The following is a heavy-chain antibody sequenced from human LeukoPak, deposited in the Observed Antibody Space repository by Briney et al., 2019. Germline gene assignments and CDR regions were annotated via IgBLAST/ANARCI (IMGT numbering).Heavy chain of an antibody. CDR3: ARAYTIYFGVVSYYMDV. V-gene: IGHV3-7*03. J-gene: IGHJ6*03. CDR1: GFTFSSYW. D-gene: IGHD3-3*01. CDR2: IKQDGSEE. Sequence: QSGGSLRLSCAASGFTFSSYWMSWVRQAPGKGLEWVANIKQDGSEEYYVDSVKGRFTISRDNAKNSLYLQMNSLRAEDTAVYYCARAYTIYFGVVSYYMDVWGKGTTVTVSS.